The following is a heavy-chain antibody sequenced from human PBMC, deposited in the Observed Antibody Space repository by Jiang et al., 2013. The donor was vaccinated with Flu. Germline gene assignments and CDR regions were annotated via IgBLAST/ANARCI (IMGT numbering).Heavy chain of an antibody. Sequence: SMNNNNWWSWVRQPHGRGWSGLGKVLSCGSTNYNPSLQSRLXVSVDKSKNQFSLTMSSVTAADTAIYYCARHLTYHFDYWGQGTLVTVSS. V-gene: IGHV4-4*02. CDR2: VLSCGST. CDR3: ARHLTYHFDY. CDR1: SMNNNNW. J-gene: IGHJ4*01. D-gene: IGHD2/OR15-2a*01.